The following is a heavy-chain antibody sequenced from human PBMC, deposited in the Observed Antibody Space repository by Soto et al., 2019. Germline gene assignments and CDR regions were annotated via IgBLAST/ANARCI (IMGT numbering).Heavy chain of an antibody. V-gene: IGHV3-23*01. J-gene: IGHJ4*02. D-gene: IGHD6-13*01. CDR1: GFTFSSYA. CDR2: ISGRGDNT. CDR3: AISRYSSSWYYFDY. Sequence: PGGSLRLSCAASGFTFSSYAMSWVRQAPGKGLEWVSAISGRGDNTYYADSVKGRFTISRDNSKNTLYLQMNSLRAEDTAVYCCAISRYSSSWYYFDYWGQGTLVTVSS.